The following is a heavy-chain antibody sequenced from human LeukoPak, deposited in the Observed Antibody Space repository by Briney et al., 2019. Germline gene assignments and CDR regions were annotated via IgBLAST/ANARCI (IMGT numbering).Heavy chain of an antibody. CDR2: IKQDGSEK. V-gene: IGHV3-7*05. CDR3: ARDGGATYTFDI. Sequence: GGSLRLSCAASGFRFSYYWMSWVRQAPGKGLEWVANIKQDGSEKYYVDPVKGRFTISRDNGKNSLYLQMNSLRAEDTAVYYCARDGGATYTFDIWGQGTMVIVSS. J-gene: IGHJ3*02. D-gene: IGHD1-26*01. CDR1: GFRFSYYW.